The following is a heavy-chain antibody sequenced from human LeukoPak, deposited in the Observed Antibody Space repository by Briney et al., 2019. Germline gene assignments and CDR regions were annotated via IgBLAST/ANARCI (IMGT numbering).Heavy chain of an antibody. CDR1: GFTFDDYA. CDR3: AKGDNYGSGTYYFDH. J-gene: IGHJ4*02. CDR2: ISWNSGSI. D-gene: IGHD3-10*01. V-gene: IGHV3-9*03. Sequence: GRSLRLSCAASGFTFDDYAMHWVRQAPGKGLEWVSGISWNSGSIDYADSVKGRFSISRDNAKNPLYLQMNSLRAEDMALYYCAKGDNYGSGTYYFDHWGQGTLVTVSS.